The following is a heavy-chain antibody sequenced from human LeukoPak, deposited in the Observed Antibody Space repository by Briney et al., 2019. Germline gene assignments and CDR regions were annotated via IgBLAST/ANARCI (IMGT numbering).Heavy chain of an antibody. V-gene: IGHV1-2*02. CDR1: GYTFTGYY. CDR3: ARDYDILTGYHRWFDP. J-gene: IGHJ5*02. D-gene: IGHD3-9*01. Sequence: ASVKVSCKASGYTFTGYYMHWVRQAPGQGLEWMGWINPNSGGTNYAQKFQGRVTITADKSTSTAYMELRSLRSDDTAVYYCARDYDILTGYHRWFDPWGQGTLVTVSS. CDR2: INPNSGGT.